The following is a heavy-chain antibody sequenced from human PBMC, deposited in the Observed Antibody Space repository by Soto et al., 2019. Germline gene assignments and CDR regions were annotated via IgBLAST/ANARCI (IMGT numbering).Heavy chain of an antibody. J-gene: IGHJ6*02. CDR3: ARDRRSSGYKDYYYYYGMDV. CDR2: IYYSGST. D-gene: IGHD6-19*01. Sequence: PSETLSLTCTVSGGSISSYYWSWIRQPPGKGLEWIGYIYYSGSTNYNPSLKSRVTISVDTSKNQFSLKLSSVTAADTAVYYCARDRRSSGYKDYYYYYGMDVWGQGTTVTVSS. V-gene: IGHV4-59*01. CDR1: GGSISSYY.